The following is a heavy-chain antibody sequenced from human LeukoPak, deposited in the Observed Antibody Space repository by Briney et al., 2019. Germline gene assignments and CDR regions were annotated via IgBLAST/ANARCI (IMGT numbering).Heavy chain of an antibody. CDR3: ASAKVGGTLAFEI. D-gene: IGHD1-26*01. Sequence: GGSLRLSCAASGFTVSSNYMSWVRQAPGKGLEWVSVIYSGGSTYYADSVRGRFTISRDNSNNTLYLQMNSLRAEDTAVYYCASAKVGGTLAFEIWGQGTMVTVSS. J-gene: IGHJ3*02. V-gene: IGHV3-53*01. CDR1: GFTVSSNY. CDR2: IYSGGST.